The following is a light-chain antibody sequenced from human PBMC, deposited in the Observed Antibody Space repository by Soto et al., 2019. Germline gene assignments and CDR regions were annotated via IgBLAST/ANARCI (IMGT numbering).Light chain of an antibody. CDR3: QQYNDWPPLT. V-gene: IGKV3-15*01. CDR1: QTVSVN. CDR2: GAS. J-gene: IGKJ3*01. Sequence: EIVMTQSPATLSVSPGERATLSCRASQTVSVNLAWYQQKPGQAPRLLIYGASPRATGVPGRFSGSGSGTDFTLTISSLQSEDFAVYSCQQYNDWPPLTFGPGTRVDIK.